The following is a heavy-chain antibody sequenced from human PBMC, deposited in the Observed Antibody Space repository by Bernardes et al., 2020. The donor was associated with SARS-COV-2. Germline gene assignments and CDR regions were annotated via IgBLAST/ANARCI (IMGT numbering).Heavy chain of an antibody. CDR3: AKVTDYYDSSGYAGYYFDY. CDR1: GFTVSSHY. J-gene: IGHJ4*02. Sequence: GGSLRLSCAASGFTVSSHYMSWVRQAPGKGLEWVSVIYSGGSTYYADSVKGRFTISRDNAKNSLYLQMNSLRAEDTALYYCAKVTDYYDSSGYAGYYFDYWGQGTLVTVSS. D-gene: IGHD3-22*01. V-gene: IGHV3-53*05. CDR2: IYSGGST.